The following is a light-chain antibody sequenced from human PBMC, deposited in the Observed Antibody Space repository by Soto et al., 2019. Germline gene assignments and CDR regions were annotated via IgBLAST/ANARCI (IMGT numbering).Light chain of an antibody. V-gene: IGLV2-11*01. CDR2: GVS. J-gene: IGLJ1*01. Sequence: QSVLTQPRSVSGSPGQSVTISCTGTSSDVGGYTFVSWYQQHPGKAPKLMIYGVSERPSGVPDRFSGSKSGNTASLTISGLQAEDEADYYCCSYAGTTYVFGTGTKVTVL. CDR1: SSDVGGYTF. CDR3: CSYAGTTYV.